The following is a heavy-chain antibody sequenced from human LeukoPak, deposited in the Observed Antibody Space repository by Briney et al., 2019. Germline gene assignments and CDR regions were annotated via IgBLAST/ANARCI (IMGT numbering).Heavy chain of an antibody. CDR3: AKQRTGQQLAHYYLDY. D-gene: IGHD6-13*01. V-gene: IGHV3-23*01. Sequence: QPGGSLRLSCAASGFTFSTYAMSWVRQAPGKGLEWVSAISGSGAVTYYTDSVKGRFTISRDNSKNTLYLQMNSLRAEDTAVYYCAKQRTGQQLAHYYLDYWGQGTLVTVSS. J-gene: IGHJ4*02. CDR1: GFTFSTYA. CDR2: ISGSGAVT.